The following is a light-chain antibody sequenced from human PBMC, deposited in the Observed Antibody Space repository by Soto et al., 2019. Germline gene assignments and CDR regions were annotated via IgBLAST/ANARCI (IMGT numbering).Light chain of an antibody. Sequence: EIVMRQALSTLSVYKGERATLSCRASQSVSSNLAWYQQKPGQAPRLLIYGASTRATGIPARFSGSGSGTEFTLTISSLEPEDFAVYYCQQYGTSPITFGQGTRLEIK. CDR1: QSVSSN. J-gene: IGKJ5*01. V-gene: IGKV3D-15*02. CDR3: QQYGTSPIT. CDR2: GAS.